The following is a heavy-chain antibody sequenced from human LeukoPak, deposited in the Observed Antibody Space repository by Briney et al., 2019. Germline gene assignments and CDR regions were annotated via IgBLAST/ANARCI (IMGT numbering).Heavy chain of an antibody. CDR2: ISAYNGNT. Sequence: ASVKVSCKASGYTFTSYGISWVRQAPGQGLEWMGWISAYNGNTNYAQKLQGRVTMTTDTSTSTAYMELRSLRSDDTAVYYCARVNGDLVPAAPADAFDIWGQGTMVTVSS. J-gene: IGHJ3*02. V-gene: IGHV1-18*01. CDR3: ARVNGDLVPAAPADAFDI. CDR1: GYTFTSYG. D-gene: IGHD2-2*01.